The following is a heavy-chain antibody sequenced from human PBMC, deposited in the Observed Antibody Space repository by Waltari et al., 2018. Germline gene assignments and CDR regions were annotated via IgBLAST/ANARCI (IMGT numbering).Heavy chain of an antibody. CDR3: ARDRGDIVVVVAVSDAVDI. Sequence: QVQLVQSGAEVKKPGASVKVSCKASGYTFTSYGISWVRQAPGQGLEWMGWISAYNGNTNYAQKLQGRVTMTTDTSTSTAYMELRSLRSDDTAVYYCARDRGDIVVVVAVSDAVDIWGQGTMVTVSS. J-gene: IGHJ3*02. D-gene: IGHD2-15*01. CDR2: ISAYNGNT. V-gene: IGHV1-18*01. CDR1: GYTFTSYG.